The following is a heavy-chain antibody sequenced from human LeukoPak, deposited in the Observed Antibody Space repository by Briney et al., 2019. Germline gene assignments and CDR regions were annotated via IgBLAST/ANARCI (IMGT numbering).Heavy chain of an antibody. V-gene: IGHV3-30*02. CDR3: AKSDQRLPDY. CDR2: IRFDGSNE. CDR1: GFTFSTFG. J-gene: IGHJ4*02. Sequence: PGGSLRLSCAASGFTFSTFGMHWVRQAPGKGLEWVAFIRFDGSNEYYADSVKGRFTISRDNSKNTLYLQMNGLRAEDMAVYYCAKSDQRLPDYWGQGTLVTVSS. D-gene: IGHD2-2*01.